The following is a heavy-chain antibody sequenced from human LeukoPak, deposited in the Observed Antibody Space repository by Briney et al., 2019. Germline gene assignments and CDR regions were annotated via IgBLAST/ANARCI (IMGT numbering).Heavy chain of an antibody. D-gene: IGHD5-18*01. V-gene: IGHV4-39*01. CDR1: GGSISSSNYY. CDR2: IYYSGST. J-gene: IGHJ4*02. Sequence: KPSETLSLTCTVSGGSISSSNYYWGWIRQPPGKGLEWIGSIYYSGSTYYNPSLKSRVTISVVTAKNQFSLKLSSVTAADTAVYYWARGFRPTYSYGYFQYFDYWGQGTLVTVSS. CDR3: ARGFRPTYSYGYFQYFDY.